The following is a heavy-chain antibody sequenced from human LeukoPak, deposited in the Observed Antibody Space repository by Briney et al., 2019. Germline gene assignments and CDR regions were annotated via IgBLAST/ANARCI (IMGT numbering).Heavy chain of an antibody. V-gene: IGHV4-59*12. CDR2: IYYSGST. CDR1: GGSFSGYY. CDR3: ARDLGIAADGNYYYYYMDV. D-gene: IGHD6-13*01. J-gene: IGHJ6*03. Sequence: PSETLSLTCAVYGGSFSGYYWSWIRQPPGKGLEWIGYIYYSGSTNYNPSLKSRVTISVDTSKNQFSLKLSSVTAADTAVYYCARDLGIAADGNYYYYYMDVWGKGTTVTISS.